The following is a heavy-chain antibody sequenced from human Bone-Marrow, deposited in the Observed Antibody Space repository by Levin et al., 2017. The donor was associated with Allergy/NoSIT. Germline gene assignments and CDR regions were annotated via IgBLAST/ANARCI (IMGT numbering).Heavy chain of an antibody. CDR3: ARDSTPLPGSYFDY. Sequence: WASVKVSCKASGFSFIDYHIHWFRQAPGQGLEWMAWIDCKRGNTNYAPKFQGRVTVTRDTSMNTAHMELRNLTSDDTAVYYCARDSTPLPGSYFDYWGQGVLVTVSS. CDR2: IDCKRGNT. J-gene: IGHJ4*02. V-gene: IGHV1-2*02. CDR1: GFSFIDYH. D-gene: IGHD4-23*01.